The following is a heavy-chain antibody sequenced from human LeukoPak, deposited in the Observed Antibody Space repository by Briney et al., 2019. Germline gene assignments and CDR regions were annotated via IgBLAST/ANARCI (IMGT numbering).Heavy chain of an antibody. CDR2: ISWNSDSI. CDR1: GFTFDDYA. V-gene: IGHV3-9*01. CDR3: TKDTSGSSGSSSWYDYYYYYGMDV. J-gene: IGHJ6*02. D-gene: IGHD6-13*01. Sequence: PGGSLRLSCAASGFTFDDYAMHWVRQAPGKGLEWVSGISWNSDSIGYADSVKGRFTISRDNAKNSLYLQMNSLRAEDTALYYCTKDTSGSSGSSSWYDYYYYYGMDVWGQGTTVTVSS.